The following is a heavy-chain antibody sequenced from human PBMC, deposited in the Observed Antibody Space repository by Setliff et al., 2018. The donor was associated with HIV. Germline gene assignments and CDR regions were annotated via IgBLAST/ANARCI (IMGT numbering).Heavy chain of an antibody. J-gene: IGHJ6*03. V-gene: IGHV3-11*06. D-gene: IGHD3-9*01. CDR2: ISSSSSSYT. CDR3: VRTYYDILTGYGGFYYMDV. Sequence: GGSLRLSCAASGFTFSDYYMNWIRQAPGKGLEWVSYISSSSSSYTNYADSVKGRFTISRDNAKNSLYLQMNSLRAEDTAVYYCVRTYYDILTGYGGFYYMDVWGKGTTVTVSS. CDR1: GFTFSDYY.